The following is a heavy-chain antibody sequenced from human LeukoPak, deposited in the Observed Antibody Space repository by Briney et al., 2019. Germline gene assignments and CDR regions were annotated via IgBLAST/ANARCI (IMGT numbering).Heavy chain of an antibody. CDR2: ITVSSTSK. V-gene: IGHV3-21*01. J-gene: IGHJ4*02. CDR3: ATRCSSTSCYDGWGY. Sequence: KPGGSLRLSCAASGFIFSNYDMNWVRQAPGKGLEWVSSITVSSTSKYYVDSVKGRFTVSRDNDKNSLYLQMNNLRAEDTAVYYCATRCSSTSCYDGWGYWGQGTLVIVSS. D-gene: IGHD2-2*01. CDR1: GFIFSNYD.